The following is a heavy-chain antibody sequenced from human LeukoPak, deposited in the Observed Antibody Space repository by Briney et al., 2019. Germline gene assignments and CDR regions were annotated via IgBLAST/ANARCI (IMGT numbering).Heavy chain of an antibody. Sequence: SETLSLTCTVSGGSISSGSYYWSWIRQPAGKGLEWIGRIYTSGSTNYNPSLKSRVTISVDTSKNQFSLKLSSVTAADTAVYYCARSFLAAAFDYWGQGTLVTVSS. CDR1: GGSISSGSYY. CDR2: IYTSGST. V-gene: IGHV4-61*02. D-gene: IGHD6-13*01. J-gene: IGHJ4*02. CDR3: ARSFLAAAFDY.